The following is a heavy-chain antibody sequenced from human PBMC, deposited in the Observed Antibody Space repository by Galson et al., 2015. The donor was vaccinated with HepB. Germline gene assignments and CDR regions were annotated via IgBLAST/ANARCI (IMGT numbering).Heavy chain of an antibody. CDR1: GFTFSSYG. CDR2: ISYDGCNK. CDR3: AKGVDTAMPRGYYYGMDV. Sequence: SLRLSCAASGFTFSSYGMHWVRQAPGKGLEWVAVISYDGCNKYYADSVKGRLTISRDNSKNTLYLQMNSLRAEDTAVYYCAKGVDTAMPRGYYYGMDVWGQGTTVTVSS. J-gene: IGHJ6*02. V-gene: IGHV3-30*18. D-gene: IGHD5-18*01.